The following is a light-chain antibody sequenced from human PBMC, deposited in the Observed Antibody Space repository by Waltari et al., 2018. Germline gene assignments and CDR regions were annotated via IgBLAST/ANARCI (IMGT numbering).Light chain of an antibody. J-gene: IGLJ3*02. CDR1: SSDIGDYI. CDR3: LSYTTSSILGV. Sequence: QSALTQPASVSGSPGQSITISCTGTSSDIGDYIVSWYQQHPGKAPKLVIYEVGSRPPGVSNRFAGSQSGNTASLTISGLQAEDEADYYCLSYTTSSILGVFGGGTKLTVL. CDR2: EVG. V-gene: IGLV2-14*01.